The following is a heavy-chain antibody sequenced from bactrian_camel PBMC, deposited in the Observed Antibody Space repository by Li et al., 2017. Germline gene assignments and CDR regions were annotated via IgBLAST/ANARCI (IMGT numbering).Heavy chain of an antibody. CDR3: AADRFTGSGGYCYMGLWEYND. Sequence: HVQLVESGGGSVQAGGSLRLSCVASGKICSSSCMGWFRQAPGKEREGVAIIGSSGSTGYADSVKGRFTVSRDSGKNSVYLQMDGLKLEDTAMYYCAADRFTGSGGYCYMGLWEYNDRGQGTQVTVS. CDR2: IGSSGST. CDR1: GKICSSSC. D-gene: IGHD2*01. V-gene: IGHV3S53*01. J-gene: IGHJ4*01.